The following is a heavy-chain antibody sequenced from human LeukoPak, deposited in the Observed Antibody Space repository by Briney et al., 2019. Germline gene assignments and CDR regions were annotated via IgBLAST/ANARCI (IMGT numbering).Heavy chain of an antibody. V-gene: IGHV4-59*01. CDR1: GRFISSYY. J-gene: IGHJ6*03. CDR2: IYYSGST. D-gene: IGHD2-15*01. Sequence: PSETLSLTCSVWGRFISSYYWRWIRQPPGEALVWIGYIYYSGSTNYNPSLKSRVTISVDTSKNQFSLNLSSMTAADTAVYYCARFIYCSGGSCYRTGGYYMDVWGKGTTVTVSS. CDR3: ARFIYCSGGSCYRTGGYYMDV.